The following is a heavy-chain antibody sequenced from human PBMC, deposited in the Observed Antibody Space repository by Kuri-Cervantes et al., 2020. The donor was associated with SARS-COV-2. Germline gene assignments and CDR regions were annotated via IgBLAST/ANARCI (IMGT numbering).Heavy chain of an antibody. J-gene: IGHJ6*03. V-gene: IGHV1-69*06. CDR2: IIPIFGTA. CDR1: GGTFSSYT. Sequence: SVKVSCKASGGTFSSYTISWVRQAPGQGLEWMGGIIPIFGTANYAQKFQGRVTITADKSTSTAYMELSSLRSDDTAVYYCARDIPGGFDWLLRSDYYYYYMDVWGKGTTVTVSS. CDR3: ARDIPGGFDWLLRSDYYYYYMDV. D-gene: IGHD3-9*01.